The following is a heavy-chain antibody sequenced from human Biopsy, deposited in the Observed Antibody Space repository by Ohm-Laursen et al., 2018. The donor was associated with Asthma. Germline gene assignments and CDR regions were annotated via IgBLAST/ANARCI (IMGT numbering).Heavy chain of an antibody. CDR1: GFAVSRDY. CDR2: IYSGGTS. J-gene: IGHJ4*02. V-gene: IGHV3-53*01. CDR3: ARGDSSNWSHNYFDY. D-gene: IGHD3-22*01. Sequence: SLRLSCAASGFAVSRDYMFWVRQAPGKGLEWVSVIYSGGTSHTADSVRGRFTISRDYSKNTLYLQMHSLRAEDTAVYYCARGDSSNWSHNYFDYWGQGTLVTVSS.